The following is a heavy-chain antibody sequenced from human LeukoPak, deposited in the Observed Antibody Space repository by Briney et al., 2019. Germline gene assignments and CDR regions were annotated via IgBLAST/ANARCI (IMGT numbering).Heavy chain of an antibody. Sequence: SETLSLTCTVSGGSISSYYWSWIRQPPGKGLEWIGYIYYSGSTNYNPSLKSRVTIPVDTSKNQFSLKLSSVTAADTAVYYCASGLVVAKFDYWGQGTLVTVSS. J-gene: IGHJ4*02. V-gene: IGHV4-59*08. D-gene: IGHD3-22*01. CDR2: IYYSGST. CDR3: ASGLVVAKFDY. CDR1: GGSISSYY.